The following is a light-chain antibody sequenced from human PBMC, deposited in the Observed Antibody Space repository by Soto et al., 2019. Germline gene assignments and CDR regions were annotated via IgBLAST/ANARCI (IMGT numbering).Light chain of an antibody. CDR3: QQYDDWPPWT. CDR1: QNVNSN. J-gene: IGKJ1*01. Sequence: EVVVTQSPATLSLSPGERASLSCRASQNVNSNLAWYQQKPGQAPRLLIYGASTRATGIPARFSGSGSATEFTLTISSLQSEDFAVYYCQQYDDWPPWTFGKGTKVESK. V-gene: IGKV3D-15*01. CDR2: GAS.